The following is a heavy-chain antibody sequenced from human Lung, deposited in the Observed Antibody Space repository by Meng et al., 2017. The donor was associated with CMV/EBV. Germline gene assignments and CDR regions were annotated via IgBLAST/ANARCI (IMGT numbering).Heavy chain of an antibody. CDR1: GFTFSNYA. J-gene: IGHJ5*02. CDR2: IYAGGRSA. Sequence: GEXXKISCAASGFTFSNYAMNWVRQAPGKGLEWVAVIYAGGRSAYYADSVKGRFTIFRDGSKNTVYLEMNSPRAEDTALYYCAKDSTYSAWGPGTLVTVSS. D-gene: IGHD6-13*01. V-gene: IGHV3-23*03. CDR3: AKDSTYSA.